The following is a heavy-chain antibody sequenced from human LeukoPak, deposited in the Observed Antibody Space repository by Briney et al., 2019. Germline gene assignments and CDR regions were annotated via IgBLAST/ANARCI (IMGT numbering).Heavy chain of an antibody. D-gene: IGHD3-10*01. J-gene: IGHJ4*02. V-gene: IGHV4-34*01. Sequence: SETLSLTCAVYGGSFSGYYWSWIRQPPGKGLEWIGEINHSGSTNYNPSLKSRVTISVDTSKNQFSLKLSSVTAADTAVYYCARQGGYYGSGGYYFDYWGQGTLVTVSS. CDR1: GGSFSGYY. CDR3: ARQGGYYGSGGYYFDY. CDR2: INHSGST.